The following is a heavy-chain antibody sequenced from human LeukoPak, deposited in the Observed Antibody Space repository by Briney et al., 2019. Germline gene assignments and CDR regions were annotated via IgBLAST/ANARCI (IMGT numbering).Heavy chain of an antibody. D-gene: IGHD2-15*01. CDR1: GFTFSSFG. CDR3: AKVDLVAATTTAIGL. J-gene: IGHJ4*02. CDR2: IRYDGSDT. V-gene: IGHV3-30*02. Sequence: GGSLRLSCAASGFTFSSFGMHWVRQAPGKGLEWVAFIRYDGSDTYNADSVKGRFTVSRDNSKNTLYLQMNSLRAEDTAVYYCAKVDLVAATTTAIGLWGQGTLVTVSS.